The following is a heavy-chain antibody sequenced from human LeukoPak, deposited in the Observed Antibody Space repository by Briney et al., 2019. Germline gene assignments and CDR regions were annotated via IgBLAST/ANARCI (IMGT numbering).Heavy chain of an antibody. CDR2: ISSSSSTI. CDR1: GFIFSDHY. Sequence: GGSLRLSCAASGFIFSDHYMSWIRQAPGKGLEWLSYISSSSSTIYYADSVKGRFTISRDNAKNSLYLQMNSLRAEDTAVYYCARGDCSGGSCYLSLTTIDYWGQGTLVTVSS. V-gene: IGHV3-11*04. D-gene: IGHD2-15*01. J-gene: IGHJ4*02. CDR3: ARGDCSGGSCYLSLTTIDY.